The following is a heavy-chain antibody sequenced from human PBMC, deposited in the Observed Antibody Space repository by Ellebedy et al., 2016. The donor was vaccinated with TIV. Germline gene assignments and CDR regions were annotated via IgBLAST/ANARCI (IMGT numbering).Heavy chain of an antibody. Sequence: KFQGRVTITRDTSASTAYMELSSLRSEDTAVYYCARDAALTGYYMRWFDPWGQGTLVTVSS. D-gene: IGHD3-9*01. V-gene: IGHV1-3*01. CDR3: ARDAALTGYYMRWFDP. J-gene: IGHJ5*02.